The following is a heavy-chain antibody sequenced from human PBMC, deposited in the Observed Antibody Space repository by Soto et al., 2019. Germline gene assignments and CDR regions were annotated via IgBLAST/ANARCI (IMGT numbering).Heavy chain of an antibody. V-gene: IGHV1-18*01. J-gene: IGHJ4*02. CDR3: ARDKDWDLDN. CDR2: ISTNSGNT. Sequence: QVQVVQSGSAVKKPGASVKVSCKTSGYMFTINGISWVRQVPGQGLEWMGWISTNSGNTKFAQNFQDRVTLTTDTSTSTAYMELRSLRSDDTAIYYCARDKDWDLDNWGQGTLVTVSS. D-gene: IGHD3-9*01. CDR1: GYMFTING.